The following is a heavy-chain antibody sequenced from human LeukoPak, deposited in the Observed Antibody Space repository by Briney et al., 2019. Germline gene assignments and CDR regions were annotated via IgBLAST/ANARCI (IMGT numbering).Heavy chain of an antibody. CDR2: IIPIFGTA. Sequence: SVKVSCKASGGTFSSYAISWVRQAPGQGLEWMGRIIPIFGTANYAQKFQGRVTITTDESTSTAYMELSSLRSEDTVVYYCASGGDITRYAFDIWGQGTMVTVSS. CDR3: ASGGDITRYAFDI. J-gene: IGHJ3*02. D-gene: IGHD3-9*01. CDR1: GGTFSSYA. V-gene: IGHV1-69*05.